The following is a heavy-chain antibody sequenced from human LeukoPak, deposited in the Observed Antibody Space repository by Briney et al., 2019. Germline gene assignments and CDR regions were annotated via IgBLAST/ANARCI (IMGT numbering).Heavy chain of an antibody. Sequence: GESLKISCKGSGYSFSTYWIGWVRQMPGKGLEWMGIIYPGDSDTRYSPSFQGQVTFSADRSISTAYLQWSSLKASDTAMYYCARGSPGWYVDYGMDVWGQGTTVTVSS. CDR2: IYPGDSDT. V-gene: IGHV5-51*01. CDR3: ARGSPGWYVDYGMDV. D-gene: IGHD6-19*01. CDR1: GYSFSTYW. J-gene: IGHJ6*02.